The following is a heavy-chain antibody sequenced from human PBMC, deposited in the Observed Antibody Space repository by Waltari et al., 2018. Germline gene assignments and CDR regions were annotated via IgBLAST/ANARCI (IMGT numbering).Heavy chain of an antibody. CDR3: ARLPRYYDSSGYPNYYYYGMDV. Sequence: QLQLQESGPGLVQPSETLSLTCTVSGGSITRSSYYWAWVRQTQGKGLWRIGSIYYSGITYYNPSLKSRVTISVDTSKNQFSLKLSSVTAADTAVYYCARLPRYYDSSGYPNYYYYGMDVWGQGTTVTVSS. CDR2: IYYSGIT. D-gene: IGHD3-22*01. CDR1: GGSITRSSYY. J-gene: IGHJ6*02. V-gene: IGHV4-39*01.